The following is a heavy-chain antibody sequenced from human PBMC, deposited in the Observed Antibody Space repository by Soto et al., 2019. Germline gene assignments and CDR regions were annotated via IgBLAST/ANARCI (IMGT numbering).Heavy chain of an antibody. CDR1: GGTFSSYA. Sequence: ASVKVSCKASGGTFSSYAISWVRQAPGQGLEWMGGIIPIFGTANYAQKFQGRVTITADESTSTAYMELSSLRSEDTAVYYCARALFTMVRGVIFDAFDIWGQGTMVTVS. CDR3: ARALFTMVRGVIFDAFDI. V-gene: IGHV1-69*13. CDR2: IIPIFGTA. D-gene: IGHD3-10*01. J-gene: IGHJ3*02.